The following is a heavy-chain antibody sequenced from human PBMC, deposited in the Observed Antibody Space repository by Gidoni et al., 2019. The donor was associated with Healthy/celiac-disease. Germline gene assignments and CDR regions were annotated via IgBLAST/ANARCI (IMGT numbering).Heavy chain of an antibody. CDR3: ARGTRIAARQGLSWFDP. Sequence: QVQLVQSGSELKKPGASVKVSCKASGYTFTSYAMNWVRQAPGQGLEWMGWINTNTGNPTYAQGFTGRFVFSFDTSVSTAYLQISSLKAEDTAVYYCARGTRIAARQGLSWFDPWGQGTLVTVSS. D-gene: IGHD6-6*01. V-gene: IGHV7-4-1*02. J-gene: IGHJ5*02. CDR1: GYTFTSYA. CDR2: INTNTGNP.